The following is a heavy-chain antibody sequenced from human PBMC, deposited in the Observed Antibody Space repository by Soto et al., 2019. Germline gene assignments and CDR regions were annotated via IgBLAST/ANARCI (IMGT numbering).Heavy chain of an antibody. D-gene: IGHD2-2*01. CDR3: AKIICTTNCYDY. J-gene: IGHJ4*02. Sequence: GVLRLSCTASGFTFSSYAMSWVRQAPGKGLEWVSSINGGGGTTNYADSAKGRFTISRDNSKNTMYLQMNSLRAEDTALYCCAKIICTTNCYDYWGQGTLVTVSS. CDR2: INGGGGTT. V-gene: IGHV3-23*01. CDR1: GFTFSSYA.